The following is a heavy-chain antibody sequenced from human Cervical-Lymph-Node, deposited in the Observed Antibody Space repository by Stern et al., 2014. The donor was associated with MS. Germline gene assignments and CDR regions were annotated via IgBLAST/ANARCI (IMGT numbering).Heavy chain of an antibody. J-gene: IGHJ4*02. V-gene: IGHV1-69*09. D-gene: IGHD5-24*01. CDR3: AGARRDGRPEGY. CDR2: IPPILRKE. Sequence: VQLVESGPEVKKPGSSVKVSCKASEGTFNSHRISWVRQAPGQGLEWVGRIPPILRKENYAQKFQGRVTITADRSTSTAFLELVSLTSQDTAVYYCAGARRDGRPEGYWGQGTLVTVSS. CDR1: EGTFNSHR.